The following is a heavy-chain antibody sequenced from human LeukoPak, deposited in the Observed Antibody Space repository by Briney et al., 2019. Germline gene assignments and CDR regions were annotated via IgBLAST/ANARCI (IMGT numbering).Heavy chain of an antibody. Sequence: GGSLRLSCAASGFTFNNYAMNWVRQTPGKGLEWVSVITGTGDTTYYTDSVKGRFTISRDNSKNTLYLQMNSLRDEDTAVYYCAKDWGKFSSSWYDYWGQGTLVTVSS. J-gene: IGHJ4*02. V-gene: IGHV3-23*01. CDR2: ITGTGDTT. CDR3: AKDWGKFSSSWYDY. CDR1: GFTFNNYA. D-gene: IGHD6-13*01.